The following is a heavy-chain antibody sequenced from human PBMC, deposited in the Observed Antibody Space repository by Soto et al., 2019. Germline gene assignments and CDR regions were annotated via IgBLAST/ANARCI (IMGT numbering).Heavy chain of an antibody. CDR1: GYTLTELS. J-gene: IGHJ6*02. CDR3: ATVMVVRDKSGKYYYYGMDV. Sequence: GASVKVSCKVSGYTLTELSMHWVRQAPGKGLEWMGGFDPEDGETIYAQKFQGRVTMTEDTSTDTAYMELSSLRSEDTAVYYCATVMVVRDKSGKYYYYGMDVWGQGTTVTVSS. D-gene: IGHD3-10*01. CDR2: FDPEDGET. V-gene: IGHV1-24*01.